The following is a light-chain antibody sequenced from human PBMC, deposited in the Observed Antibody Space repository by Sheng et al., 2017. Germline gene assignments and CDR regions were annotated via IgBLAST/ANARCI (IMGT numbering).Light chain of an antibody. Sequence: EIVLTQSPGTLSLSPGERATLSCRASQSVNSNYLAWYQQKPGQAPRLLIYGASNRATGIPDRFSGSGSATDFTLIISRLEPEDFAVYYCHQFGSSPLISFGQGTRLEIK. CDR3: HQFGSSPLIS. CDR1: QSVNSNY. J-gene: IGKJ5*01. CDR2: GAS. V-gene: IGKV3-20*01.